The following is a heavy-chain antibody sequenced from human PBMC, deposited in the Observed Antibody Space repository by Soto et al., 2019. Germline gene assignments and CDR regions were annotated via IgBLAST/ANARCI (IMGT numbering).Heavy chain of an antibody. V-gene: IGHV3-23*01. J-gene: IGHJ5*01. CDR1: GFTFIILA. CDR2: VSSSGDNT. D-gene: IGHD3-22*01. CDR3: AKENYDSSGFYRETDS. Sequence: GGSLSLSCAGSGFTFIILAMDWVRQAPGKGLEWVSVVSSSGDNTYYADSVKGRFTISRDNSKNTLYLQMNSLRAEDTAVYYCAKENYDSSGFYRETDSWGQGTLVTVPS.